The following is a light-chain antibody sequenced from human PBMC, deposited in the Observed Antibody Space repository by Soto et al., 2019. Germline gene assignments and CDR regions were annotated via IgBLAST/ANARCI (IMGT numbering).Light chain of an antibody. V-gene: IGKV3-11*01. CDR1: QSVSSY. CDR2: DAS. J-gene: IGKJ4*01. Sequence: EIVLTQSPATLSSSPGERATLSCRASQSVSSYLAWYQQKHGQAPRLLIYDASNRATGIPARFSGSGSGTDFTLTISSLEPEDFAVYYCQQRASWPLTFGGGTKVEIK. CDR3: QQRASWPLT.